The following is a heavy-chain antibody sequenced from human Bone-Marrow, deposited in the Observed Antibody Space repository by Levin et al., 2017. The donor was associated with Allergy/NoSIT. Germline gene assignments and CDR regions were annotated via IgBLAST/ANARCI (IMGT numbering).Heavy chain of an antibody. V-gene: IGHV3-23*01. J-gene: IGHJ4*02. Sequence: HGESLKISCAASGFTFSSYVMSWVRQAPGKGLEWVSSISGGGGSTYYADSVKGRFTISRESSKNTVYLQMDSLRGEDTAVYYCAKDRRYGSGWYAVDYWGQGTLVTVSS. CDR1: GFTFSSYV. D-gene: IGHD6-19*01. CDR3: AKDRRYGSGWYAVDY. CDR2: ISGGGGST.